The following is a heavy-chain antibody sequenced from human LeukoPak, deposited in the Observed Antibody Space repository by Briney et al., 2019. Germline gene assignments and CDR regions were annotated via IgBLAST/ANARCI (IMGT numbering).Heavy chain of an antibody. V-gene: IGHV3-30*02. Sequence: SGGSLRLSCAASGFTFSSYGMHWLRQAPGKGLEWVAFIRYDGSNKYYADSVKGRFTISRDNSKNTLYLQMNSLRAEDTAVYYCAKLVGYYDLWSGYHFDYWGQGTLVTVSS. CDR1: GFTFSSYG. D-gene: IGHD3-3*01. CDR3: AKLVGYYDLWSGYHFDY. CDR2: IRYDGSNK. J-gene: IGHJ4*02.